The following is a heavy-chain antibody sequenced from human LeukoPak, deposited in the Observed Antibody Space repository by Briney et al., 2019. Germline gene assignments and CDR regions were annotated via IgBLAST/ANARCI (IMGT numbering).Heavy chain of an antibody. CDR3: AREGAIGYGDYVTDY. Sequence: SETLSLTCTVSGVSISSYYWSWIRQPPGKGLEWIGYIYYSGSTNYNPSLKSRVTISVDTSKNQFSLKLSSVTAADTAVYYCAREGAIGYGDYVTDYWGQGTLVTVSS. CDR2: IYYSGST. D-gene: IGHD4-17*01. CDR1: GVSISSYY. V-gene: IGHV4-59*01. J-gene: IGHJ4*02.